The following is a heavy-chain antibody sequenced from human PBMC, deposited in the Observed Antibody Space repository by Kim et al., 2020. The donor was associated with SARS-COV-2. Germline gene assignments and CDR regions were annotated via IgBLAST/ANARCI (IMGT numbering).Heavy chain of an antibody. CDR2: EP. Sequence: EPRYTPSFQGQVTSSADKSISTAYLQWSSLKASDTAMYYCARQVEYYFDYWGQGTLVTVSS. CDR3: ARQVEYYFDY. J-gene: IGHJ4*02. D-gene: IGHD3-3*01. V-gene: IGHV5-51*01.